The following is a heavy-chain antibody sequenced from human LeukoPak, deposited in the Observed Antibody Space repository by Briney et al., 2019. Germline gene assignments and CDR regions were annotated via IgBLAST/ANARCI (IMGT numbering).Heavy chain of an antibody. J-gene: IGHJ4*02. CDR3: ARDDFAGDSSGYIDY. CDR1: GFIFSNYG. V-gene: IGHV3-33*01. D-gene: IGHD3-22*01. Sequence: PGRSLRLSCAASGFIFSNYGMHWARQAPGKGLEWVAVIWFDGSNQYHADAVKGRFTISRDNSKNTLYLQMSSLRAEDTALYYCARDDFAGDSSGYIDYWGQGTLVTVSS. CDR2: IWFDGSNQ.